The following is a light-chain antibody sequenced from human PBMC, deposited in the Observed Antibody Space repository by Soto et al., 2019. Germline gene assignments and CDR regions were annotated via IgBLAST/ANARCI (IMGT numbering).Light chain of an antibody. CDR1: QGISSW. CDR2: AAS. CDR3: HQANSFPLA. Sequence: DIRMTQSPSSVSASVGDRVTITCRASQGISSWLAWYQQKPGKAATLLIYAASSVQSEVPSRFSGSGDGTDFTLTISSVQPEDFATYYWHQANSFPLAFGGGTKVEIK. V-gene: IGKV1-12*01. J-gene: IGKJ4*02.